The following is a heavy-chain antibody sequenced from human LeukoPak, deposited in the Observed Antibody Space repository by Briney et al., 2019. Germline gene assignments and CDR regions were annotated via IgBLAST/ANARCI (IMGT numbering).Heavy chain of an antibody. V-gene: IGHV4-4*07. J-gene: IGHJ6*03. D-gene: IGHD2-15*01. Sequence: PSETLSLTCTASGGSISSYYWSWIRQPAGKGLEWIGRIYTSGSTNYNPSLKSRVTISVDKSKNQFSLKLSSVTAADTAVYYCARDLSGCSGGSCSAAYYYYYMDVWGKGTTVTVSS. CDR3: ARDLSGCSGGSCSAAYYYYYMDV. CDR2: IYTSGST. CDR1: GGSISSYY.